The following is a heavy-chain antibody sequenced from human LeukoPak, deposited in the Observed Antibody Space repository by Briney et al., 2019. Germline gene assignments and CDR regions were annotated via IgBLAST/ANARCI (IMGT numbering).Heavy chain of an antibody. D-gene: IGHD6-13*01. CDR3: ARGPGYYSSSSNRYYYYGMDV. Sequence: PSETLSLTCTVSGGSISSYYWSWIRQPPGKGLEWIGYIYYSGSTNYNPSLKSRVTISVDTSKNQFSLKLSSVTAADTAVYYCARGPGYYSSSSNRYYYYGMDVWGQGTTVTVSS. CDR1: GGSISSYY. CDR2: IYYSGST. J-gene: IGHJ6*02. V-gene: IGHV4-59*01.